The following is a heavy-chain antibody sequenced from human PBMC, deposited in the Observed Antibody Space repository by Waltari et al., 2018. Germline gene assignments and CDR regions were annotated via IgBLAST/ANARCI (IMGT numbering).Heavy chain of an antibody. Sequence: EVQLVESGGGLVQPGGSLRLSCAASGFTFSSYSMNWVRQAPGKGLEWVSYISSSSSTIYDADAVKGRFTISRDNAKNSLYLQMNSLRAEDTAVYYCAKAYSSSSLYHVYWGQGTLVTVSS. CDR1: GFTFSSYS. CDR2: ISSSSSTI. J-gene: IGHJ4*02. V-gene: IGHV3-48*04. D-gene: IGHD6-6*01. CDR3: AKAYSSSSLYHVY.